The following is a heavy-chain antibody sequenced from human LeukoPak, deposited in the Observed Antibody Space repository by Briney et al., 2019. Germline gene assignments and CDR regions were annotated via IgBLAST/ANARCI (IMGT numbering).Heavy chain of an antibody. V-gene: IGHV4-39*01. Sequence: PSETLSLTCSVSGGSISSSSYFWGRIRQPPGKGLEWIGSIYYSGNTYCNPSLKSRVTISLDTSKNQLSLKVSSVSAADTAVYYCARRNRWELLDFWGQGTLVTVSS. D-gene: IGHD1-26*01. CDR3: ARRNRWELLDF. CDR1: GGSISSSSYF. CDR2: IYYSGNT. J-gene: IGHJ4*02.